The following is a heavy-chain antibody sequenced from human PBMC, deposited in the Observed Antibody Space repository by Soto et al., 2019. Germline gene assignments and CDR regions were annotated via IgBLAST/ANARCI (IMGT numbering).Heavy chain of an antibody. Sequence: GGSLRLSCAASGFTFSSYSMNWVRQAPGKGLEWVSSISSSSSYIYYADSVKGRFTISRDNAKNSLYLQMNSLRAEDTAVYYCARGSSGYAPEGAFDIWGQGTMVTVSS. CDR2: ISSSSSYI. CDR3: ARGSSGYAPEGAFDI. CDR1: GFTFSSYS. J-gene: IGHJ3*02. D-gene: IGHD5-12*01. V-gene: IGHV3-21*01.